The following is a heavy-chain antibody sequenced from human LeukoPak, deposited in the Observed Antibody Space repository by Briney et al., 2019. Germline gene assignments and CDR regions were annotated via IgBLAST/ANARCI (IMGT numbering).Heavy chain of an antibody. D-gene: IGHD1-1*01. J-gene: IGHJ1*01. CDR2: INWIGDTT. V-gene: IGHV3-20*04. CDR1: GFTFDDYG. CDR3: ATNPPGRTYLQD. Sequence: PGGSLRLSCAASGFTFDDYGMTCVRQVPGKGLEWIAEINWIGDTTRYGDSVKGRFTISRDNAKNSLDLQINSLRVEDTAFYYCATNPPGRTYLQDWGQGTLVTVS.